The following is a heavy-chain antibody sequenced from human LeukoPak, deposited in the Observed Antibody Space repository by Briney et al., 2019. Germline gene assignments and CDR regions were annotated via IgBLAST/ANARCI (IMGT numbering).Heavy chain of an antibody. J-gene: IGHJ5*02. Sequence: PSETLSLTCTVSGYSISSGYYWAWLRQSPGKGLEWIGNVYHDGRTYYNPSLKSRVTISVDTSTNQFSLKLSSVTATDTALYYCARGYSSSWYCNWFDPWGQGTLVTVSS. CDR3: ARGYSSSWYCNWFDP. CDR2: VYHDGRT. D-gene: IGHD6-13*01. V-gene: IGHV4-38-2*02. CDR1: GYSISSGYY.